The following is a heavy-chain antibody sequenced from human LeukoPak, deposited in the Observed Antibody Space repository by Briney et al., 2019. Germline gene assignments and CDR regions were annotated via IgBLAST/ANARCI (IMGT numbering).Heavy chain of an antibody. Sequence: GGSLRLSCAASGFTVSSNYMSWVRQAPGKGLEWVSVIYNRGNTYYADSVKGRFTISRDNSKNTLYLQMSSLRAEDTAVYYCAREVIYGAFDIWGQGTMVTVPS. D-gene: IGHD2/OR15-2a*01. CDR1: GFTVSSNY. CDR3: AREVIYGAFDI. V-gene: IGHV3-53*01. J-gene: IGHJ3*02. CDR2: IYNRGNT.